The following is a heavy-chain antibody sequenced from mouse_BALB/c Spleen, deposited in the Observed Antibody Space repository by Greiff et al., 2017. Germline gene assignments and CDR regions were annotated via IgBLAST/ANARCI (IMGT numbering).Heavy chain of an antibody. V-gene: IGHV14-3*02. J-gene: IGHJ4*01. CDR1: GFNIKDTY. CDR3: TRSYYYGNYAMDY. D-gene: IGHD1-1*01. CDR2: IDPANGNT. Sequence: VQLKQSGAELVKPGASVKLSCTASGFNIKDTYMHWVKQRPEQGLEWIGRIDPANGNTKYDPKFQGKATVTADTSSNTAYLQLSSPTYEDSAVYYCTRSYYYGNYAMDYWGQGTSVTVSS.